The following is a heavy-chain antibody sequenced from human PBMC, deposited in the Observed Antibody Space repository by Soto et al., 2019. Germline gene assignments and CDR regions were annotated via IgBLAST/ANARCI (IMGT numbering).Heavy chain of an antibody. CDR2: ISYDGSNK. CDR1: GFTFSSYA. Sequence: LRLSCAASGFTFSSYAMHWVRQAPGKGLEWVAVISYDGSNKYYADSVKGRFTISRDNSKNTLYLQMNSLRAEDTAVYYCARDLGYSSSFYYYYYYGMDVWGQGTTVTISS. CDR3: ARDLGYSSSFYYYYYYGMDV. V-gene: IGHV3-30-3*01. D-gene: IGHD6-6*01. J-gene: IGHJ6*02.